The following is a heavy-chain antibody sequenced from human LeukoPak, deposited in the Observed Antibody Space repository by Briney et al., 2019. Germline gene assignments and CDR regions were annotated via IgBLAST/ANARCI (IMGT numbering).Heavy chain of an antibody. CDR2: ISWNSGSI. V-gene: IGHV3-9*01. Sequence: GGSLRLSCAASGFNFDDYVMHWVRQAPGKGLEWVSGISWNSGSIGYADSVKGRFTTSRDNAKNSLYLQMNSLRAEDTAVYYCARGYYDSSGYGNWGQGTLVTVSS. CDR3: ARGYYDSSGYGN. D-gene: IGHD3-22*01. J-gene: IGHJ4*02. CDR1: GFNFDDYV.